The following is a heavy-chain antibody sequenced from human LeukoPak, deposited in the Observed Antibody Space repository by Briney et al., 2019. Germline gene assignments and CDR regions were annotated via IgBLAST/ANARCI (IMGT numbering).Heavy chain of an antibody. J-gene: IGHJ4*02. CDR1: GFTFSSYA. D-gene: IGHD3-10*01. CDR2: ISSDGSNK. Sequence: GRSLRLSCAASGFTFSSYAMHWVRQAPGKGLEWVAVISSDGSNKYYADSVKGRFTISRDNSKNTLYLQMNSLRDEDTAVYYCAREFFDGSGSYYNPMSDGNDYWGQGTLVTVSS. V-gene: IGHV3-30*04. CDR3: AREFFDGSGSYYNPMSDGNDY.